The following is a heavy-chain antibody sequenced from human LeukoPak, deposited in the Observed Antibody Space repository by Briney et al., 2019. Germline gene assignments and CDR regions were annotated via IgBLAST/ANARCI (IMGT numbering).Heavy chain of an antibody. V-gene: IGHV4-31*01. Sequence: SETLSLTCTLSRGSISSGGYYCGSRRQHPGKGLGLVRYISYYNPALKHPFTISLDSSKKHSSLNLRSVNAADPAVYYCARAILTPSGYVWHFDLWGGGTLVTVSS. CDR1: RGSISSGGYY. J-gene: IGHJ2*01. CDR3: ARAILTPSGYVWHFDL. D-gene: IGHD3-3*01. CDR2: IS.